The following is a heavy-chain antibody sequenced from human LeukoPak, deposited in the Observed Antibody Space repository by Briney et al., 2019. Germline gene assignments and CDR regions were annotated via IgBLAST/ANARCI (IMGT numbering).Heavy chain of an antibody. V-gene: IGHV1-18*01. CDR1: GYTCSIFG. CDR3: ARSYRNIYSFDNNCFDV. Sequence: ASVKVSCNATGYTCSIFGFRWLWQAPGQGPEWMGWITAHNGYTKSPQKFQGRVIMTADTSTTTAYLEVRSLTSNDTAVYFCARSYRNIYSFDNNCFDVWGKGTMVTVSS. D-gene: IGHD5-18*01. CDR2: ITAHNGYT. J-gene: IGHJ5*01.